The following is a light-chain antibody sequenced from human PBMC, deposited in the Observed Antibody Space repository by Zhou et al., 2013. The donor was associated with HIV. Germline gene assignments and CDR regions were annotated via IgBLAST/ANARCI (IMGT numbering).Light chain of an antibody. CDR3: QQYNSYPWT. CDR1: QGISSY. CDR2: AAS. V-gene: IGKV1-9*01. Sequence: DIQLTQSPSFLSASVGDRVTITCRASQGISSYLAWYQQKPGKAPKLLIYAASTLQSGVPSRFSGSGSGTEFTLTISSLQPDDFATYYCQQYNSYPWTFGQGTKVE. J-gene: IGKJ1*01.